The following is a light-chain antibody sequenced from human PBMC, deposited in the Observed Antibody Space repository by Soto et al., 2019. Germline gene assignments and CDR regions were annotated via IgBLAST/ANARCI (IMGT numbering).Light chain of an antibody. V-gene: IGKV3-15*01. CDR3: QQYNNSPPWT. J-gene: IGKJ1*01. CDR2: DAS. Sequence: ILMTQSPATLSVSPGERATLSCRASQNVSNNLAWYQQKPGQAPRLLIYDASTRATGIPARFSGSRSGTEYTLTTGGPQSEDFAVYYCQQYNNSPPWTFGQGTKVEIK. CDR1: QNVSNN.